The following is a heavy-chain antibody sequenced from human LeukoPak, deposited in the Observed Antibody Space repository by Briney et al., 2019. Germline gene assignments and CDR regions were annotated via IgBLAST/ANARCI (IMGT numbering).Heavy chain of an antibody. V-gene: IGHV3-30*18. D-gene: IGHD2-21*01. CDR1: GFTSSSYG. CDR3: AKDIWPSNYYYAMDV. CDR2: ISYDGSNK. Sequence: VGSLRLSCAASGFTSSSYGMHWVRQAPGKGLEWVAVISYDGSNKYYADSVKGRFTISRDNSKRTLYLQLNSLRAEDTAVYYCAKDIWPSNYYYAMDVWGQGTTVTVSS. J-gene: IGHJ6*02.